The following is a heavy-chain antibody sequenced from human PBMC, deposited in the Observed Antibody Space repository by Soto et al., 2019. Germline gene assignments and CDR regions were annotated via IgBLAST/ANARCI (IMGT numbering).Heavy chain of an antibody. CDR2: INPNRGGT. CDR3: AREGRPELRYSRWLPGRFDP. Sequence: QVQLVQSGAEVKKPGASVKVSCKASGYTFTGYYMHWVRQAPGQGLEWMGWINPNRGGTTYAQKFQGWVTSTRDTSIRTAYMELSRLRSDDTAVYYCAREGRPELRYSRWLPGRFDPWGQGTLVTVSS. CDR1: GYTFTGYY. J-gene: IGHJ5*02. D-gene: IGHD3-9*01. V-gene: IGHV1-2*04.